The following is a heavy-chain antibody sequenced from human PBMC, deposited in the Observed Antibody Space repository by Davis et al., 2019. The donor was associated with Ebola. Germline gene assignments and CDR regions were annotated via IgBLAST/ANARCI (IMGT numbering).Heavy chain of an antibody. D-gene: IGHD6-6*01. V-gene: IGHV4-59*01. CDR2: GHYTGST. CDR1: GGSLSSYY. Sequence: MPSETLSLTCTVSGGSLSSYYCSWIRQPPGKGLEWIGYGHYTGSTSYNPSLESRVTISVDTSKNQFSLKVSSVTAADTAVYYCARDGHRSDSSNFFNYWGQGALVTVSS. J-gene: IGHJ4*02. CDR3: ARDGHRSDSSNFFNY.